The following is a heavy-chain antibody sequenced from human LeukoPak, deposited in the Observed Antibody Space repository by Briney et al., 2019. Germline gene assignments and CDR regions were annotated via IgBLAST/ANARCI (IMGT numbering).Heavy chain of an antibody. CDR3: AKVKLLWFGELSYFDY. Sequence: GGSLRLSCAASGFTFSNYGMHWVRQAPGKGLEWEAAISYDGSNKYYADSVKGRFTISRDNSKNTLYLQMNSLRAEDTAVYYCAKVKLLWFGELSYFDYWGQGTLVTVSS. J-gene: IGHJ4*02. CDR2: ISYDGSNK. D-gene: IGHD3-10*01. V-gene: IGHV3-30*18. CDR1: GFTFSNYG.